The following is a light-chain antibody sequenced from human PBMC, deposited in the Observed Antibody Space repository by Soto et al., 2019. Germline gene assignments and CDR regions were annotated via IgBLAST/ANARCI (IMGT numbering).Light chain of an antibody. CDR2: AAS. CDR1: QSISSY. CDR3: QQSYSTPLT. Sequence: DIQMTQSPSSLSASVGDRVIITCRASQSISSYLNWYQQKPGKAPKLLIYAASNLQSGVSSRFSGRGCGTDFPPTISLLQPEDVANYYRQQSYSTPLTFGGGTKVEIK. J-gene: IGKJ4*01. V-gene: IGKV1-39*01.